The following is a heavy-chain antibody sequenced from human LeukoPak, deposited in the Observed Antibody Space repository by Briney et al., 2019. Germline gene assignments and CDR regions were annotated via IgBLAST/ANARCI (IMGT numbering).Heavy chain of an antibody. D-gene: IGHD2-15*01. CDR3: AGGYCSGGSCYWFDP. Sequence: GESLKISCKVSGYSFTSYWIGWVRQIPGKGLEWMGIIYPGDSDTRYSPSFQGQVTISADKSISTAYLQWSSLKASDTAMYYCAGGYCSGGSCYWFDPWGQGTLVTVSS. CDR1: GYSFTSYW. J-gene: IGHJ5*02. V-gene: IGHV5-51*01. CDR2: IYPGDSDT.